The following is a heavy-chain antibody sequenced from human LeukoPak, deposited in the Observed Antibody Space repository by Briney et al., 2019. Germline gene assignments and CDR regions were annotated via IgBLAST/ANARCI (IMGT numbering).Heavy chain of an antibody. V-gene: IGHV1-2*02. CDR2: INPNSGGT. D-gene: IGHD1-26*01. CDR3: ARVGYSGSYRYLYYFDY. J-gene: IGHJ4*02. CDR1: GYTFTCYY. Sequence: ASVKVSCKASGYTFTCYYMHWVRQAPGQGLEWMGWINPNSGGTNYAQKFQGRVTMTRDTSISTAYMELSRLRSDDTAVYYYARVGYSGSYRYLYYFDYWGQGTLVTVSS.